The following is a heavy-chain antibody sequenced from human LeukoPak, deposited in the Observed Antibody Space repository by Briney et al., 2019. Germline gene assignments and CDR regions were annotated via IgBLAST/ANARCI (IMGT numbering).Heavy chain of an antibody. J-gene: IGHJ3*02. CDR2: INPNSGGT. CDR1: GYTFTGYY. V-gene: IGHV1-2*02. CDR3: ARVWSGSYSMVHDAFDI. Sequence: GASVKVSCKASGYTFTGYYMHWVRQAPGQGLEWMGWINPNSGGTNYAQKFQGRVTMTRDTSISTAYMELSRLRSDDTAVYYCARVWSGSYSMVHDAFDIWGQGTMVTVSS. D-gene: IGHD1-26*01.